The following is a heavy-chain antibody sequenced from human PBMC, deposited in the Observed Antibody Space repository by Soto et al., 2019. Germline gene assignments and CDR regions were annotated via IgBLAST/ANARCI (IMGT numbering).Heavy chain of an antibody. CDR2: INSDGSNI. CDR1: GFSFSIYW. V-gene: IGHV3-74*01. D-gene: IGHD3-22*01. CDR3: ASSGHYLPFDN. J-gene: IGHJ4*02. Sequence: DVELVESGGGLVQPGGSLRLSCTTSGFSFSIYWMHWVRQGPGMGLEWVSRINSDGSNIDYADSVKGRFTISRDNAQNTLFLQLNSLGAGDTAVYYCASSGHYLPFDNWGQGTVVTVSS.